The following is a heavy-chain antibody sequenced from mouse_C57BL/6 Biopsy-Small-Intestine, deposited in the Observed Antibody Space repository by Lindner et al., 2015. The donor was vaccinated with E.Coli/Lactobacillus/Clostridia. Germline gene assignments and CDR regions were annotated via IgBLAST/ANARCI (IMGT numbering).Heavy chain of an antibody. CDR1: GYSITSDY. CDR3: ARWDMENGSSYYAMDY. CDR2: ISYSGST. J-gene: IGHJ4*01. D-gene: IGHD1-1*01. Sequence: VQLQESGPGLANLTXTLSLTCSVTGYSITSDYWNWIRKFPGNKLEYMGYISYSGSTYYNPSLKSRISITRDTSKNQYYLQLNSVTTEDTATYYCARWDMENGSSYYAMDYWGQGTSVTVSS. V-gene: IGHV3-8*01.